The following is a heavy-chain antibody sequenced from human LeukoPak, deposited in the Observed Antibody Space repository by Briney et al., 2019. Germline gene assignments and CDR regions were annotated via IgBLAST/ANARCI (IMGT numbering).Heavy chain of an antibody. CDR1: GFTFSSYS. V-gene: IGHV3-21*01. CDR3: ARVKGCSSTSCPADY. J-gene: IGHJ4*02. D-gene: IGHD2-2*01. Sequence: PGGSLRLSCAASGFTFSSYSMNWVRQAPGKGLEWVSSISSSSSYIYYADSVKGRFTISRDNAKNSLHLQMNSLRAEDTAVYYCARVKGCSSTSCPADYWGQGTLVTVSS. CDR2: ISSSSSYI.